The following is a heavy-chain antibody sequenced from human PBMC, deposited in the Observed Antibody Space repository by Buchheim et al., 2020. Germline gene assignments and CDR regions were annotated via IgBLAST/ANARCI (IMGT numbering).Heavy chain of an antibody. Sequence: QVQLVQSGAEVKKPGASVKVSCKASRFTLTGYYMHWVRQAPGQGLEWMGWINPDSGGTNYAQKFQGRVTMTRATSINTAYMELSSLTSDDSAVYYCARTSSFDYWGQGTL. CDR1: RFTLTGYY. CDR3: ARTSSFDY. V-gene: IGHV1-2*02. CDR2: INPDSGGT. J-gene: IGHJ4*02.